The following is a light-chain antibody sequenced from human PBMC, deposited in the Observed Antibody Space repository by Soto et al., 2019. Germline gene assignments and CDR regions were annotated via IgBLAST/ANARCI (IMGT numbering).Light chain of an antibody. CDR2: GAS. CDR3: QQYNGT. J-gene: IGKJ1*01. V-gene: IGKV3D-7*01. Sequence: EIEMTQSPATLTLAPGERATLSCRASQSVSSSYLAWYQQKPGQAPRLLIYGASSRATGIPDRFSASGSGTEFTLTISSLQPDDFATYYCQQYNGTFGQGTKVDIK. CDR1: QSVSSSY.